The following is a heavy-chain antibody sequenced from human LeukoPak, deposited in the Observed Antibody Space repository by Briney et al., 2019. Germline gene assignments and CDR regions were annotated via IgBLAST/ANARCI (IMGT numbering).Heavy chain of an antibody. V-gene: IGHV4-61*01. CDR2: ISYSGST. Sequence: SETLSLTCTVSGGSVSSSSYYWSWIRQPPGKGQEWIGYISYSGSTNYNPSLKSRVTMSVDTSKNQFSLQLSSVTAADTAVYYCARDPRSLKGAFDIWGQGTMVTVSS. J-gene: IGHJ3*02. D-gene: IGHD4/OR15-4a*01. CDR3: ARDPRSLKGAFDI. CDR1: GGSVSSSSYY.